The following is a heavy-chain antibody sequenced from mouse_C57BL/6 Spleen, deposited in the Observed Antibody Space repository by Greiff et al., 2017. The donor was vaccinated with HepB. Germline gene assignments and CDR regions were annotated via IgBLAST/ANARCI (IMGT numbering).Heavy chain of an antibody. CDR2: INPNYGTT. Sequence: EVQLQQSGPELVKPGASVKISCKASGYSFTDYNMNWVKQSNGKSLEWIGVINPNYGTTSYNQKFKGKATLTVDQSSSTAYKQLNSLTSEDSAVYYCAYYYGSSGYFDVWGTGTTVTVSS. D-gene: IGHD1-1*01. CDR3: AYYYGSSGYFDV. CDR1: GYSFTDYN. V-gene: IGHV1-39*01. J-gene: IGHJ1*03.